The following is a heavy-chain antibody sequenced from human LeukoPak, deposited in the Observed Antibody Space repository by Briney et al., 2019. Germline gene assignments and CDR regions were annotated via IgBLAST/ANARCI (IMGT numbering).Heavy chain of an antibody. CDR2: INHSGST. V-gene: IGHV4-34*01. CDR1: GGSFSGYY. Sequence: SETLSLTCAVYGGSFSGYYWSCIRQTPGKGLEWIGEINHSGSTNYNPSLKSRLTISVDTSKNQFSLKLNSLTAADTAVYYCASFRWGVGFEYWGQGTLVIVSS. J-gene: IGHJ4*02. D-gene: IGHD3-16*01. CDR3: ASFRWGVGFEY.